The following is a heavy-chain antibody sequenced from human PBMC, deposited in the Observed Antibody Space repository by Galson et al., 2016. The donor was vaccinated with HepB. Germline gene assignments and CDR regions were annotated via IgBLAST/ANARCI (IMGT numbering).Heavy chain of an antibody. CDR3: ASVWGQLLTGRGGFDP. D-gene: IGHD3-9*01. V-gene: IGHV1-69*06. CDR1: GGTFNNYA. Sequence: SVKVSCKGSGGTFNNYAISWVRQAPGRGLEWMGGIIPSFGTADYAQKFQSRVTITANKSTSTVYMEIHSLSHEDTALYYCASVWGQLLTGRGGFDPWGQGTPGTVSA. J-gene: IGHJ5*02. CDR2: IIPSFGTA.